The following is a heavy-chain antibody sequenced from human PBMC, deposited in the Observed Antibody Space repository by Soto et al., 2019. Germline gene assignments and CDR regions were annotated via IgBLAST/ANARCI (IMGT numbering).Heavy chain of an antibody. D-gene: IGHD2-15*01. J-gene: IGHJ4*02. Sequence: QVQLVESGGGVVQPGRSLRLSCAASGFTFSSYGMQWVRQAPGKGLEWVAVISYDGSNKYYADSVKGRFTISRDNSKNTLYLQMNSLRAEDTAVYYCAKDSRGYCSGGSCYNGEWCWGQGTLVTVSS. V-gene: IGHV3-30*18. CDR3: AKDSRGYCSGGSCYNGEWC. CDR1: GFTFSSYG. CDR2: ISYDGSNK.